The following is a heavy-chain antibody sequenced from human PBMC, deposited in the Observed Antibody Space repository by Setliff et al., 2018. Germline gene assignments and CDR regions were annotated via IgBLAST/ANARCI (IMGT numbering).Heavy chain of an antibody. D-gene: IGHD1-1*01. Sequence: PGGSLRLSCVASGFTFSNYEMNWVRQAPGKGLEWVSSISSTGSYKSYADSVRGRFTISRDNAKNSVDLQMSSLRPEDTAIYFCVRGLSDRVNWFAFDYWGQGTLVTVSS. V-gene: IGHV3-21*06. CDR3: VRGLSDRVNWFAFDY. J-gene: IGHJ4*02. CDR2: ISSTGSYK. CDR1: GFTFSNYE.